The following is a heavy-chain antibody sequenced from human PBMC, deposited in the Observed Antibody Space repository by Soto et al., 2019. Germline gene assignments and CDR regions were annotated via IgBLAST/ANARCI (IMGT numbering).Heavy chain of an antibody. CDR3: ATFRGGGAGEYFDY. D-gene: IGHD1-26*01. CDR2: IHYSGST. Sequence: SETPSLTCTVSGGSSSSYYWSWIRQHPGKGLEWIGFIHYSGSTNSNPSLKSRVTMSVDTSKNQFSLKLSSVTAADTAVYYCATFRGGGAGEYFDYWGQGILVTVSS. J-gene: IGHJ4*02. CDR1: GGSSSSYY. V-gene: IGHV4-59*08.